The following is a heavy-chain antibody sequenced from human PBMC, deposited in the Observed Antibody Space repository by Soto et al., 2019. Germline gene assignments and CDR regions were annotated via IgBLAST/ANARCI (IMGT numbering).Heavy chain of an antibody. CDR1: GNSISGTSSF. CDR2: VYYTGST. Sequence: LPETLSLTCTVSGNSISGTSSFWAWIRQPPGKNLEWIGSVYYTGSTYYNSSLKSRVSISIDTSKNQFSLSLNSVTAADTAVYYCTRRVRSTGLLDYWGQGALVTVSS. J-gene: IGHJ4*02. V-gene: IGHV4-39*01. CDR3: TRRVRSTGLLDY. D-gene: IGHD4-4*01.